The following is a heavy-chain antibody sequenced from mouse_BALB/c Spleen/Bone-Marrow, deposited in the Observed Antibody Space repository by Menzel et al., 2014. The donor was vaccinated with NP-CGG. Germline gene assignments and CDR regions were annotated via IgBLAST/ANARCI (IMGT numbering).Heavy chain of an antibody. CDR3: ARVGFSFDY. Sequence: VQLQESGAELVRPGSSVKISCKASGYAFSTYWMNWVKQRPGQGLEWIGQIYPGDGDTNYNEKFKGKATLTADKSSSPASIQLSSLTSEDSAVYFCARVGFSFDYWGQGTTLTVSS. CDR1: GYAFSTYW. V-gene: IGHV1-80*01. CDR2: IYPGDGDT. J-gene: IGHJ2*01. D-gene: IGHD3-1*01.